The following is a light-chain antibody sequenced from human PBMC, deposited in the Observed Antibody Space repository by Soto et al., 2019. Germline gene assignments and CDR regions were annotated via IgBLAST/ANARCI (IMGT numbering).Light chain of an antibody. CDR3: QQYNSYWT. CDR2: KAS. V-gene: IGKV1-5*03. J-gene: IGKJ1*01. CDR1: QSISSW. Sequence: DIQMTQSPSTLSASVGDRVTITCRAGQSISSWLAWYQQKPGKAPKLLIYKASSLERGVPSRFSGSGSGTQFTLTISSLQPDDFATYYCQQYNSYWTFGQGTKVEIK.